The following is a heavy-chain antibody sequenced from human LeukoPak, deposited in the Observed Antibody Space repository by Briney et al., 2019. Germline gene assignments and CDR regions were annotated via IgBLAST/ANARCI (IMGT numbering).Heavy chain of an antibody. Sequence: GGSLRLSCAASGFTFSSYAMSWVRQAPGKGLKWVSAISGSGGSTNYADSVKGRFTISRDNSKNTLYLQMNSLRAEDTAVYYCAKVRYSSSGNWFDPWGQGTLVTVSS. D-gene: IGHD6-13*01. CDR3: AKVRYSSSGNWFDP. CDR1: GFTFSSYA. J-gene: IGHJ5*02. CDR2: ISGSGGST. V-gene: IGHV3-23*01.